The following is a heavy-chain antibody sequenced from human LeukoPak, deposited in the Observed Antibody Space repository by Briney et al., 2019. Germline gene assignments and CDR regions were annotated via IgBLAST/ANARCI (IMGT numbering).Heavy chain of an antibody. D-gene: IGHD3-10*02. CDR2: VIPIFGTA. V-gene: IGHV1-69*01. CDR1: GGTFSSYA. Sequence: GSSVKVSCKASGGTFSSYAISWVRQAPGQGLEWMGGVIPIFGTANYAQKFQGRVTITADESTSTAYMELSSLRSEDTAVYYCGSCSGLDGYYYYYMDVWGKGTTVTISS. CDR3: GSCSGLDGYYYYYMDV. J-gene: IGHJ6*03.